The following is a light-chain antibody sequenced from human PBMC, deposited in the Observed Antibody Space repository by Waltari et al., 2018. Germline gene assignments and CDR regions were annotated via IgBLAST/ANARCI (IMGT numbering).Light chain of an antibody. CDR1: SSDLGGYNF. V-gene: IGLV2-23*01. Sequence: QSALTQPASVSGSPGQSITISCTGTSSDLGGYNFVSWYQQHPGKAPKVLIYEGTKRPSGLSKRFSGSKSGNTASLTISGLQAEDEADYYCCSYAGRITFVVVGGGTKLTVL. J-gene: IGLJ2*01. CDR3: CSYAGRITFVV. CDR2: EGT.